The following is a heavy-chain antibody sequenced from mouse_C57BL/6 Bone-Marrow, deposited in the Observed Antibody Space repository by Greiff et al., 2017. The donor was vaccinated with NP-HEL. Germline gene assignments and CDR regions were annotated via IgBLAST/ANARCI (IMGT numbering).Heavy chain of an antibody. Sequence: QVQLQQSGPELVKPGASVKISCKASGYAFSSSWMNWVKQRPGKGLEWIGRIYPGDGDTNYTGKFKGKATLTADKSSSTAYMQLSRLTSEDDAVSFCERGGGVGDAMDYWGQGTSVTVSS. D-gene: IGHD1-1*01. CDR1: GYAFSSSW. J-gene: IGHJ4*01. CDR2: IYPGDGDT. V-gene: IGHV1-82*01. CDR3: ERGGGVGDAMDY.